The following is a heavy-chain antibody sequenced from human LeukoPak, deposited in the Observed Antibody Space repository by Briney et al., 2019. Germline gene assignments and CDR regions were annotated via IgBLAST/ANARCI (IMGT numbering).Heavy chain of an antibody. CDR3: AVGRSSSPLPGWFDP. V-gene: IGHV5-51*01. J-gene: IGHJ5*02. Sequence: GESLKISCKGSGYSFTTYWIGWVRQMPGKGLEWMGIIYPGDSDTRYSPSFQGQVTISADKSISTAYLQWSSLKASDTATYYCAVGRSSSPLPGWFDPWGQGTLVTVSS. CDR2: IYPGDSDT. CDR1: GYSFTTYW. D-gene: IGHD6-13*01.